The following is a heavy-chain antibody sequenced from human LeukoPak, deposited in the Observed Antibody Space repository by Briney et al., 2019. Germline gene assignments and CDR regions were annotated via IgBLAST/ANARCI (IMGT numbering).Heavy chain of an antibody. Sequence: GGSLRLSCAASGFSFSTSWMHWVRQAPGKGLEWVANIKQDGSEKYYVDSVKGRFTISRDNAKNSLYLQMNSLRAEDTAVYYCARRPRRYFDYWGQGTLVTVSS. V-gene: IGHV3-7*03. CDR1: GFSFSTSW. J-gene: IGHJ4*02. CDR2: IKQDGSEK. CDR3: ARRPRRYFDY.